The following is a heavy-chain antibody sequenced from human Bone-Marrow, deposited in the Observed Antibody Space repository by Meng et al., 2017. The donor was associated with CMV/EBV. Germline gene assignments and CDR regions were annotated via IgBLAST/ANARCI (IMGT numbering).Heavy chain of an antibody. CDR2: INPNSGGT. CDR1: GYTFTGYY. CDR3: AILVAYCGGDCPLVEDY. Sequence: ASVKVSCKASGYTFTGYYMHWVRQAPGQGLEWMGWINPNSGGTNYAQKFQGRVTMTRDTSISTAYMELSRLRPDGTAVYYCAILVAYCGGDCPLVEDYWGQGTLVTVSS. J-gene: IGHJ4*02. V-gene: IGHV1-2*02. D-gene: IGHD2-21*01.